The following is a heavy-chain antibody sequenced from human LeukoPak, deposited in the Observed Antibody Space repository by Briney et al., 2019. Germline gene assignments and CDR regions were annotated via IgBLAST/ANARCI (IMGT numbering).Heavy chain of an antibody. CDR2: INSDGSST. CDR3: ARGVSSWYFDY. D-gene: IGHD6-13*01. V-gene: IGHV3-74*01. Sequence: GGSLRLSCAASGFTFSSYWMHWVRQAPGKGLVWVSRINSDGSSTSCADSVKGRFTISRDNAKNTLYLQMNSLRAEDTAVYYCARGVSSWYFDYWGQGTLVTVSS. CDR1: GFTFSSYW. J-gene: IGHJ4*02.